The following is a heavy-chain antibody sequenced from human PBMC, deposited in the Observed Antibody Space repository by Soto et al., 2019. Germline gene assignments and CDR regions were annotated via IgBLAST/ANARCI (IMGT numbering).Heavy chain of an antibody. Sequence: QVQVVQSGAEVKKPGASVKISCKTSGYSFTDDYLHWVRQAPGQGLEWVGWINPHSGSTNFAQKFLCRVSMTRDTSISTAYMELFSLTSEDTSIYFCARAVYCGDDCYSYGMDVWGQGTTVTVSS. J-gene: IGHJ6*02. CDR1: GYSFTDDY. CDR3: ARAVYCGDDCYSYGMDV. CDR2: INPHSGST. D-gene: IGHD2-21*02. V-gene: IGHV1-2*02.